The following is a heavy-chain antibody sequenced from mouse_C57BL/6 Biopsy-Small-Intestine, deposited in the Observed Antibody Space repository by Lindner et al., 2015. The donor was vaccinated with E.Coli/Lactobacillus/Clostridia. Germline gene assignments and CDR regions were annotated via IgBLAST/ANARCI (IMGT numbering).Heavy chain of an antibody. V-gene: IGHV1-63*01. CDR1: GYTFTNYW. CDR2: IYPGGGYT. D-gene: IGHD1-1*01. CDR3: ARLGYGSIFDY. Sequence: VQLQESGAELVRPGTSVKMSCKASGYTFTNYWIGWAKQRPGHGLEWIGDIYPGGGYTNYNEKFKGKATLTADKSSSTAYMQFSSLTSEDSAIYYCARLGYGSIFDYWGQGTTLTVSS. J-gene: IGHJ2*01.